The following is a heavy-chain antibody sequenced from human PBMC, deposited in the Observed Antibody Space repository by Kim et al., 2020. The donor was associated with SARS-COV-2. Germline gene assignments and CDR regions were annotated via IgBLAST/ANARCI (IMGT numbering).Heavy chain of an antibody. CDR1: GFTFSSYG. D-gene: IGHD4-17*01. J-gene: IGHJ6*02. CDR2: ISYDGSNK. V-gene: IGHV3-30*18. Sequence: GGSLRLSCAASGFTFSSYGMQWVRQAPGKGREGGAVISYDGSNKYYADSVKGRFTISRDNSKNTLYLQMNSLRAEDTAVYECAKDRGGDYGEYGMDVWGQATTVTVSS. CDR3: AKDRGGDYGEYGMDV.